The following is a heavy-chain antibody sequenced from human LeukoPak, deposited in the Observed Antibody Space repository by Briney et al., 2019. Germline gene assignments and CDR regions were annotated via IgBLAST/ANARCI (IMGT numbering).Heavy chain of an antibody. J-gene: IGHJ3*02. Sequence: SETLSLTCTVSGGSISSGDYYWSWIRQPPGKGLEWIGYIYYSGSTYYNPSLKSRVTISVDTSKNQFSLKLSSVTAADTAVYYCARDAAYYDSSGYYYKAFDIWGQGTMVTVS. CDR2: IYYSGST. D-gene: IGHD3-22*01. V-gene: IGHV4-30-4*01. CDR1: GGSISSGDYY. CDR3: ARDAAYYDSSGYYYKAFDI.